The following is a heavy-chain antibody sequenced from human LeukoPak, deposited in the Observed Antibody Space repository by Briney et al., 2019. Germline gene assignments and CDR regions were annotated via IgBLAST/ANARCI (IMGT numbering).Heavy chain of an antibody. CDR1: GGSFSGYY. V-gene: IGHV4-34*01. Sequence: SETLSLTCAVYGGSFSGYYWSWIRQPPGKGLEWIGEIDHSGSTNYSPSLKSRVTISVDTSNNQFSLKPTSVTAADTAVYDCARRGGGWSDWGQGTRVTVSS. CDR2: IDHSGST. J-gene: IGHJ4*02. D-gene: IGHD6-19*01. CDR3: ARRGGGWSD.